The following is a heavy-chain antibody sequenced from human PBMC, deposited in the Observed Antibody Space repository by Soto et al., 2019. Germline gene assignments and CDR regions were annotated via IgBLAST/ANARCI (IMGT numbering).Heavy chain of an antibody. CDR3: ARHCSSIWYLQNYYYYGKDL. CDR1: GGSISSYY. V-gene: IGHV4-59*08. J-gene: IGHJ6*02. CDR2: IYYSGST. D-gene: IGHD6-13*01. Sequence: PSETLSLTCTVSGGSISSYYWSWIRQPPGKGLEWIGYIYYSGSTNYNPSLKSRVTISVDTSKNQFSLKLSSVTAADTAVYYCARHCSSIWYLQNYYYYGKDLWGQGTTVTGSS.